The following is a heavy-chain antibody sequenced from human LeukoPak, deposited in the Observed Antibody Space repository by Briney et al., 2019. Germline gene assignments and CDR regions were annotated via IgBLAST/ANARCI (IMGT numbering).Heavy chain of an antibody. CDR3: ASGYCSGGHCYSVYFQH. CDR2: IYSGGNT. D-gene: IGHD2-15*01. V-gene: IGHV3-53*01. J-gene: IGHJ1*01. Sequence: GGSLRLSCAASGFTVSSNYMSWVRQAPGKGLEWVSVIYSGGNTYYADSVKGRFTISRDDSKNTLYLQMNSLRAEDTAVYYCASGYCSGGHCYSVYFQHWGQGTLVTVSS. CDR1: GFTVSSNY.